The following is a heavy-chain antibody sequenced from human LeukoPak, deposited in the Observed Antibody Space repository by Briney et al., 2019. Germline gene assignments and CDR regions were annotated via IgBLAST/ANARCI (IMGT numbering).Heavy chain of an antibody. CDR3: ARDKLRRYDIIQEHAFDI. V-gene: IGHV1-69*13. Sequence: GASVKVSCKASGGTFSSYVINWVRQAPGQGLEWMGGIIPIFGTANYAQKFQGRVTITADESTSTAYMELSSLRSEDTAVYYCARDKLRRYDIIQEHAFDIWGQGTMVTVSS. CDR1: GGTFSSYV. D-gene: IGHD3-9*01. J-gene: IGHJ3*02. CDR2: IIPIFGTA.